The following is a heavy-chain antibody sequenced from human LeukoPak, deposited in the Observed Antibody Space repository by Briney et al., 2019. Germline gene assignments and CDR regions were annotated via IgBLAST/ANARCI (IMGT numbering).Heavy chain of an antibody. CDR3: ARSNPNRNALDL. CDR2: INKDGSEE. V-gene: IGHV3-7*01. Sequence: GGSLRLSCAASGFTLNSYLMSWVRQAPGRGLEWVANINKDGSEENYLDSVKGRFTVSRDNAKNSLYLQMNSLRGEDTAVYYCARSNPNRNALDLWGQGTMVAISP. CDR1: GFTLNSYL. J-gene: IGHJ3*01. D-gene: IGHD1-14*01.